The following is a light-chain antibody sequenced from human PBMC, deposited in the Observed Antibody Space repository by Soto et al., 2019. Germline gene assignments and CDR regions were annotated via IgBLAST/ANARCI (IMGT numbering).Light chain of an antibody. CDR2: EVS. J-gene: IGLJ1*01. V-gene: IGLV2-14*01. Sequence: QSALTQPASVSGSPGQSITISCTGTSSDVGGYNYVSWYQQHPGKAPKLMIYEVSNRPSGVSNRFSGSKSGNTASLTISGLQAEDEADYFCSSYGSTSIHDVFGTGTKLTVL. CDR3: SSYGSTSIHDV. CDR1: SSDVGGYNY.